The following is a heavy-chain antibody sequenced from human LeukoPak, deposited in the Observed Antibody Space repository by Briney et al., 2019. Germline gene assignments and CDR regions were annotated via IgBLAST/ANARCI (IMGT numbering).Heavy chain of an antibody. CDR3: AREARGSGRDYDY. Sequence: GGSLRLSCAASGFSFSDIYMSWIRQAPGTGLEWISYIGTRSNPIYYADSVKGRFTISRDDAKNSLYLQVNSLRDEDTAVYFCAREARGSGRDYDYWGQGILVTVSS. J-gene: IGHJ4*02. CDR2: IGTRSNPI. V-gene: IGHV3-11*01. CDR1: GFSFSDIY. D-gene: IGHD1-26*01.